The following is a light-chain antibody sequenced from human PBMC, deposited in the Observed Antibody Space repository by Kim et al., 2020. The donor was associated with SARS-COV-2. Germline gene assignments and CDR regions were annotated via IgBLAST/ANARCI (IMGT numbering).Light chain of an antibody. CDR2: AAS. J-gene: IGKJ2*01. CDR3: QQFSTSPPAYT. V-gene: IGKV3-20*01. CDR1: QSVNIH. Sequence: SAGERATVSCRASQSVNIHLSWYQQKVGQPPRLLIHAASSRAAGTPDRFSGSGSGTDFTLTISRVEPDDFAVYYCQQFSTSPPAYTFGQGTKLEI.